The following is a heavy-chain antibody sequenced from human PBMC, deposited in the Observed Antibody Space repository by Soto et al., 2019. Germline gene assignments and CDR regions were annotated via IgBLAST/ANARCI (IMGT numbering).Heavy chain of an antibody. CDR3: ARSGSCSRGSCYFETDAFDI. CDR2: IVPSFGTA. J-gene: IGHJ3*02. D-gene: IGHD2-15*01. Sequence: QVQLVQSGAEVKKPGSSVKVSCKASGGTFSSYAISWVRQAPGPGLEWKGGIVPSFGTANYAQKFQGRVTMTADGSPSPAYMELSSMRSEDTAVYYCARSGSCSRGSCYFETDAFDIWGKGTMVTVSS. CDR1: GGTFSSYA. V-gene: IGHV1-69*01.